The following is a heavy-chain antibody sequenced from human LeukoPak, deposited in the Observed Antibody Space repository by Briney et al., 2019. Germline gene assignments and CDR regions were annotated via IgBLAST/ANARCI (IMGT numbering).Heavy chain of an antibody. CDR2: INHSGST. J-gene: IGHJ4*02. Sequence: SETLSLTCAVSGASFSGYYWSWIRQPPGKGLEWIGEINHSGSTNYNSSLKSRVSISVDRSKKQFSLRLNSVTAADTAVYYCATDRYYGSGSYYKFDFWGQGTLVTVSS. CDR3: ATDRYYGSGSYYKFDF. V-gene: IGHV4-34*01. D-gene: IGHD3-10*01. CDR1: GASFSGYY.